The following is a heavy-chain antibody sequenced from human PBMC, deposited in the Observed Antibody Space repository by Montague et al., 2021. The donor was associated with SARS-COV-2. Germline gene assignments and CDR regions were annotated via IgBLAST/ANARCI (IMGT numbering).Heavy chain of an antibody. CDR3: ARGKGRSLDAFDI. V-gene: IGHV4-59*01. J-gene: IGHJ3*02. Sequence: SETRSLTCTVSGGSISTYYWSWIRQSPGKGLEWIGYIYYSGNPNXNSSLTSRLSMSVDTSKNQFSLELSSVTAADTAVFFCARGKGRSLDAFDIWGQGITVTVSS. CDR1: GGSISTYY. CDR2: IYYSGNP. D-gene: IGHD2-15*01.